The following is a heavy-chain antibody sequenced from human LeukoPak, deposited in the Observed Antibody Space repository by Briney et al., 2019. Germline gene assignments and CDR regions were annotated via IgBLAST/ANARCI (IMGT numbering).Heavy chain of an antibody. J-gene: IGHJ4*02. V-gene: IGHV3-30-3*01. Sequence: PGGSLRLSCAASGFTFSSYAMHWVRQAPGKGLEWVAVISYDGSNKYYADSVKGRFTISRDNSKNTLYPQTNSLRAEDTAVYYCGGTGYYFDYWGQGTLVTVSS. CDR2: ISYDGSNK. D-gene: IGHD3-10*01. CDR1: GFTFSSYA. CDR3: GGTGYYFDY.